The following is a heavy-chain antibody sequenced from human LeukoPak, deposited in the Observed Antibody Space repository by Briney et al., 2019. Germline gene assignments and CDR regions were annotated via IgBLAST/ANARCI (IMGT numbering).Heavy chain of an antibody. Sequence: GASVKVSCKASGYTLTGYYMHWVRQAPGQGLEWMGWINPNSGGTNYAQKFQGRVTMTRDTSISTAYMDLSRLRSDDTAVYYCARGRYYYYYMDVWGKGTTVTVSS. CDR1: GYTLTGYY. CDR3: ARGRYYYYYMDV. J-gene: IGHJ6*03. V-gene: IGHV1-2*02. CDR2: INPNSGGT.